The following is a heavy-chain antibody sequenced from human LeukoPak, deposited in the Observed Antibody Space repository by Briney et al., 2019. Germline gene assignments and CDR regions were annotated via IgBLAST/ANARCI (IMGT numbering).Heavy chain of an antibody. D-gene: IGHD5-18*01. J-gene: IGHJ4*02. CDR3: AKDEYSYAKITFLDY. CDR2: ISGSGGST. Sequence: TGGSLRLSCAASGFTFSSYAVSWVRQAPGKGLEWVSAISGSGGSTYYADSVKGRFTISRDNSKNTLYLQMNSLRAEDTAVYYCAKDEYSYAKITFLDYWGQGTLVTVPS. V-gene: IGHV3-23*01. CDR1: GFTFSSYA.